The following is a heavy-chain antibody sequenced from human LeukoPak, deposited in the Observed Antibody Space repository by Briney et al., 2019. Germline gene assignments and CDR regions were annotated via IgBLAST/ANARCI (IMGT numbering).Heavy chain of an antibody. D-gene: IGHD4-11*01. CDR1: GGSISSGDYY. Sequence: SETLSLTCTVSGGSISSGDYYWSWIRQPPGKGLEWIGEINHSGSTNYNPSLKSRVTISVDTSKNQFSLKLSSVTAADTAVYYCARDYTGAFDIWGQGTMVTVSS. CDR3: ARDYTGAFDI. V-gene: IGHV4-39*07. J-gene: IGHJ3*02. CDR2: INHSGST.